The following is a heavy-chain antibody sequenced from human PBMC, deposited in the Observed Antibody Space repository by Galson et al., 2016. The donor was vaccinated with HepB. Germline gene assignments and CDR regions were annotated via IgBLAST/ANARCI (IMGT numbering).Heavy chain of an antibody. J-gene: IGHJ4*02. D-gene: IGHD3/OR15-3a*01. CDR1: GFSFSASG. Sequence: SLRLSCAASGFSFSASGMHWVRQASGKGLEWVGRIRSKVNSYSTTYAVSVQGRFTISRDDSTNTRYLQMNSLKTEDTAVYFCTRQEGFDFWTGYYDYWGQGTLVTVSS. V-gene: IGHV3-73*01. CDR3: TRQEGFDFWTGYYDY. CDR2: IRSKVNSYST.